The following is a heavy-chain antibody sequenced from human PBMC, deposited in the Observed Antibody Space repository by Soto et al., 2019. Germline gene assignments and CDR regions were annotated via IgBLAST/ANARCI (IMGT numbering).Heavy chain of an antibody. CDR2: IIPIFGTA. J-gene: IGHJ4*02. CDR3: ARERISYYYDSSGYCFND. Sequence: AVKVSCKASGGTFSSYAISWVRQAPGQGLEWMGGIIPIFGTANYAQKFQGRVTITADKSTSTAYMELSSLRSEDTAVYYCARERISYYYDSSGYCFNDWGQGTLVTVSS. V-gene: IGHV1-69*06. CDR1: GGTFSSYA. D-gene: IGHD3-22*01.